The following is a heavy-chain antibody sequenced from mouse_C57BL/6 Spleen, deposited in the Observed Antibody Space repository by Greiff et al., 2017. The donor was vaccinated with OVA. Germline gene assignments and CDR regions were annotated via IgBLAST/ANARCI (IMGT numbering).Heavy chain of an antibody. CDR3: ARRGAVVAMDY. CDR2: IYPGDGDT. J-gene: IGHJ4*01. D-gene: IGHD1-1*01. V-gene: IGHV1-80*01. CDR1: GYAFSSYW. Sequence: VQLMESGAELVKPGASVKISCKASGYAFSSYWMNWVKQRPGKGLEWIGQIYPGDGDTNYNGKFKGKATLTADKSSSTAYMQLSSLTSEDSAVYFCARRGAVVAMDYWGQGTSVTVSS.